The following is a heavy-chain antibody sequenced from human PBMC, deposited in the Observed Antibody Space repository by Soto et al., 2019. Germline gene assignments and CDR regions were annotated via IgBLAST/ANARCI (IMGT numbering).Heavy chain of an antibody. CDR3: ARVLLYNWNYGWFDP. V-gene: IGHV4-4*07. CDR2: IYATGTT. CDR1: GASISGFY. J-gene: IGHJ5*02. D-gene: IGHD1-7*01. Sequence: PSETLSLTCTVSGASISGFYWSWIRKSAGKGLEWIGRIYATGTTDYNPSLKSRVTISVDTSKNQFSLKLSSVTAADTAVYYCARVLLYNWNYGWFDPWGQGTLVTVSS.